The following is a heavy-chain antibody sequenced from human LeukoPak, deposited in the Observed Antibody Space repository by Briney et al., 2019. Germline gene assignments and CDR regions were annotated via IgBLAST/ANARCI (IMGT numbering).Heavy chain of an antibody. CDR1: SGSISSYY. D-gene: IGHD4-17*01. J-gene: IGHJ4*02. CDR3: ARAMTTVSKFDY. Sequence: SETLSLTCTVSSGSISSYYWSWIRQPPGKGLEWIGYIYYSGSTNYNPSLKSRVTISVDTSKNQFSLKLSSVTAADTAVYYCARAMTTVSKFDYWGQGTLVTVSS. V-gene: IGHV4-59*01. CDR2: IYYSGST.